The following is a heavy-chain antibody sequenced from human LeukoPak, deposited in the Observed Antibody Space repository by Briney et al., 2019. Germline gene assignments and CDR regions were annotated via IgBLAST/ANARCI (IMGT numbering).Heavy chain of an antibody. CDR1: GFTFSTSW. Sequence: PGGSLRLSCAASGFTFSTSWMSWVRQAPGKGLEWVANIKHDGSEKYYVDSVKGRFTISRDNFDNSLFLQMNSLRAEDTAVYYCARVRSSGWYLAFDIWGQGTMVTVSS. CDR2: IKHDGSEK. CDR3: ARVRSSGWYLAFDI. D-gene: IGHD6-19*01. J-gene: IGHJ3*02. V-gene: IGHV3-7*01.